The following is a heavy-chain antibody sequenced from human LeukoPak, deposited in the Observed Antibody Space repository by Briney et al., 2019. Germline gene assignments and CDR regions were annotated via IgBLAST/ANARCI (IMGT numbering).Heavy chain of an antibody. J-gene: IGHJ4*02. CDR3: ARLVYSNYVFYFDY. V-gene: IGHV4-59*01. CDR1: GGSISSYY. CDR2: IYYGGST. D-gene: IGHD4-4*01. Sequence: PSETLSLTCTGSGGSISSYYWSWIRQPPGKGLEGIGYIYYGGSTNYNPSLKSRVTISVDTSNNQYSLKLSSVTAADTAVYYCARLVYSNYVFYFDYWGQGTLVTVSS.